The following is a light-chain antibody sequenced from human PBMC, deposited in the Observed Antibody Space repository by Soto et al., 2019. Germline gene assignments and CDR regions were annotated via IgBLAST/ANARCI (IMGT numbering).Light chain of an antibody. CDR2: EVN. Sequence: ALTQPASLSGSPGQSITISCTGTSSDIGAYDYVSWFQQHPGKAPKLMISEVNNRPSVVSNRFSGSKSGYTAYLTISGLQVEDEAEYFCLSFTTTSTHVFGTGTKVTVL. V-gene: IGLV2-14*01. J-gene: IGLJ1*01. CDR1: SSDIGAYDY. CDR3: LSFTTTSTHV.